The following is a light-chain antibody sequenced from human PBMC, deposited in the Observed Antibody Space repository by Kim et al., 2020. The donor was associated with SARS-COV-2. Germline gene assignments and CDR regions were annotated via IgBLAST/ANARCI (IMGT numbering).Light chain of an antibody. J-gene: IGLJ3*02. CDR1: SSNVGGYNY. V-gene: IGLV2-14*03. Sequence: GQSITISSTGTSSNVGGYNYVSWYQQHPGKAPKLLIDSVSNRPSGVSNRFSGSKSGNTASLTISGLQAEDEDDYYCSSNTSSSTWVFGGGTQLTVL. CDR2: SVS. CDR3: SSNTSSSTWV.